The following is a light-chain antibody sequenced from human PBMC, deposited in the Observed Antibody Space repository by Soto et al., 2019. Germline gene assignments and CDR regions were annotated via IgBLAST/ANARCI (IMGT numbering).Light chain of an antibody. J-gene: IGKJ1*01. V-gene: IGKV1-5*01. CDR1: QSVPTW. CDR3: HHYTDSQGT. CDR2: DAS. Sequence: DIQTTQSPSTLSASVGDRVTITCRASQSVPTWLAWYQQKPGKAPKLLIYDASNLEGGVPSRFSGSESGTEFTLTISSLQPDDSATYYCHHYTDSQGTFGQGTKVEIK.